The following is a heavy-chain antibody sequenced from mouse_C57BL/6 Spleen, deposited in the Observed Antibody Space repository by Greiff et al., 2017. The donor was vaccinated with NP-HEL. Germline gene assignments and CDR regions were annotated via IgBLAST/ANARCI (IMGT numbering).Heavy chain of an antibody. J-gene: IGHJ1*03. Sequence: EVKLVESGGGLVKPGGSLKLSCAASGFTFSSYAMSWVRQTPEKRLEWVATISDGGSYTYYPDNVKGRFTISRDNAKNNLYLQMSQLKSEDTAMYYCARDRGVTTNWYFDVWGTGTTVTVSS. CDR1: GFTFSSYA. CDR3: ARDRGVTTNWYFDV. CDR2: ISDGGSYT. V-gene: IGHV5-4*01. D-gene: IGHD2-2*01.